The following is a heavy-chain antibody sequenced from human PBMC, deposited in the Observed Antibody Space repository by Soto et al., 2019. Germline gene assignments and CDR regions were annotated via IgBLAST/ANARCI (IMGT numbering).Heavy chain of an antibody. Sequence: QVQLVQSGAEVEKPGSSVIVSCKASGGTFSSYTINWVRQAPGQGLEWVGGIIPMLDTTTFAQKFQGRVTITADDSTSTAYMELSSLRSEDTAMYYCARGDIVASTFLDYWGQGTLVTVSS. CDR2: IIPMLDTT. D-gene: IGHD5-12*01. V-gene: IGHV1-69*01. J-gene: IGHJ4*02. CDR3: ARGDIVASTFLDY. CDR1: GGTFSSYT.